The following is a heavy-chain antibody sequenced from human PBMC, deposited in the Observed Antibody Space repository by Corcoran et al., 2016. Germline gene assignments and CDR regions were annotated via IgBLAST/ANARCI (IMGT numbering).Heavy chain of an antibody. Sequence: QVQLVQSGAEVKKPGASVKVSCKASGYTFTGYYMHWVRQAPGQGLEWMGWINPNSGGTNYAQKFQGRVTMTRDTSISTAYMELSRLRSDDTAVYYCARVIAVATNYYYYGMDVWGQGTTVTVSS. J-gene: IGHJ6*02. CDR1: GYTFTGYY. V-gene: IGHV1-2*02. CDR2: INPNSGGT. D-gene: IGHD6-19*01. CDR3: ARVIAVATNYYYYGMDV.